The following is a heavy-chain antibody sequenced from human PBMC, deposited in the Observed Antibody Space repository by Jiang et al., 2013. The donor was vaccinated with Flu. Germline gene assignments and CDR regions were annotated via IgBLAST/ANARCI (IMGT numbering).Heavy chain of an antibody. CDR1: GFSLKTHGMC. CDR2: IDWEDDK. CDR3: ARSTAGADNNYFDP. J-gene: IGHJ5*02. D-gene: IGHD6-13*01. Sequence: TLTCSFSGFSLKTHGMCVSWIRQPPGKALEWLARIDWEDDKYYSTSLKTRLTISKDTFKSQVVLTMTNIDPVDTATYYCARSTAGADNNYFDPWGQGTLVTVSS. V-gene: IGHV2-70*11.